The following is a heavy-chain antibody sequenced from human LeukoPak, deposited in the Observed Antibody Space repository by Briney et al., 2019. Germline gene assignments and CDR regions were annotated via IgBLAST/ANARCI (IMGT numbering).Heavy chain of an antibody. V-gene: IGHV1-2*02. CDR2: INPHSGGT. Sequence: ASVKLSCKASGYTFTDYYMHWVRQAPGQGLEWMGWINPHSGGTDHAQKFQGRVTMTRDTSISTAYMELSRLRSDDTAMYYCARDMDSGPDFFDYWGLGTLVTVSS. CDR3: ARDMDSGPDFFDY. CDR1: GYTFTDYY. J-gene: IGHJ4*02. D-gene: IGHD1-26*01.